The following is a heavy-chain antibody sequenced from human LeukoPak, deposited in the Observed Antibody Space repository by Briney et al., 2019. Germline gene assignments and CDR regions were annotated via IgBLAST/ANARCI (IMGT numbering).Heavy chain of an antibody. Sequence: PSETLSLTCTVSGGSISSSSYYWGWIRQPPGKGLEWIGSIYYSGSTYYNPSLKSRITISVDTSKNQFSLMLSSVTAADTAVYSCARADSSSFSVDVWGKGTTVTVSS. D-gene: IGHD6-6*01. V-gene: IGHV4-39*07. CDR3: ARADSSSFSVDV. CDR2: IYYSGST. J-gene: IGHJ6*04. CDR1: GGSISSSSYY.